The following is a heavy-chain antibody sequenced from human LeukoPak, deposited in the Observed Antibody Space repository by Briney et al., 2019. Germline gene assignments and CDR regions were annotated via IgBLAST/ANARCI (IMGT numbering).Heavy chain of an antibody. D-gene: IGHD2-21*02. V-gene: IGHV3-23*01. CDR2: ISGSGGKT. CDR3: AKVVDCGGDCYSDY. Sequence: PGGSLSLSCAASGFTFSSYAMSWVRQAPGKGLEWVSGISGSGGKTYYADSVKGRFIISRDNSKSTLYLQMNSLRAEDTAVYYCAKVVDCGGDCYSDYWGQGSLVTVSS. CDR1: GFTFSSYA. J-gene: IGHJ4*02.